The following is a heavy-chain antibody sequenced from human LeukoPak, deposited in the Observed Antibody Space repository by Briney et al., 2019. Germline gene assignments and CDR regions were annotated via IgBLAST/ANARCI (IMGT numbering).Heavy chain of an antibody. D-gene: IGHD2-2*01. CDR1: GGSIISYY. CDR2: IYYSGST. CDR3: ARVGVYCSSTSCYAHDYYWYFDL. Sequence: PSETLSLTCTVSGGSIISYYWSWIRQPPGKGLEWIGYIYYSGSTNYNPSLKSRVTISVDTSKNQFSLQLSSVTAADPAVYYCARVGVYCSSTSCYAHDYYWYFDLWGRGTLVTVSS. V-gene: IGHV4-59*01. J-gene: IGHJ2*01.